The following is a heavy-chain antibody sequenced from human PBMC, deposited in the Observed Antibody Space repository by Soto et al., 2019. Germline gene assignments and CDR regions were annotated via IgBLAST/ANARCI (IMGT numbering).Heavy chain of an antibody. V-gene: IGHV1-24*01. CDR1: GYTLTELS. D-gene: IGHD5-18*01. CDR3: AIVYSYGLNYYYGMDV. J-gene: IGHJ6*02. CDR2: FDPEDGET. Sequence: ASVKVSCKVSGYTLTELSMHWVRQAPGKGLEWMGGFDPEDGETIYAQKFQGRVTMTEDTSTDTAYMELSSLRSEDTAVYYCAIVYSYGLNYYYGMDVWGQGTTVTVSS.